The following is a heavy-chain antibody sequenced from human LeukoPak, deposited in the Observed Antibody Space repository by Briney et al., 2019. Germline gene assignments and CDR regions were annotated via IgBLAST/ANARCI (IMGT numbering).Heavy chain of an antibody. J-gene: IGHJ3*02. V-gene: IGHV3-69-1*01. CDR1: GFTSFNFP. Sequence: PGGSLRLSCEASGFTSFNFPMTWVRQAPGKGLEWVSHIRSDGTITYADSVKGRFTISRDDAKTSVYLQMNSLRDEDTAMYYCARDNIWAFDIWGQGTMVTVSS. CDR2: IRSDGTI. D-gene: IGHD2/OR15-2a*01. CDR3: ARDNIWAFDI.